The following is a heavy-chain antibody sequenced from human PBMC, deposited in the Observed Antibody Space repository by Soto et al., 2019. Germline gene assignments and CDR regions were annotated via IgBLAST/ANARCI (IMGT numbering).Heavy chain of an antibody. Sequence: QIVQSGAEVKKPGASVRISCKSSGFNFESYTIHWLRQAPGHRFEWMGSINGDTGKISYSRKFRNRVTISRDRAASTAYVEVRSLATDDTAVYFCARGAGTGKFYQYAVDVWGQGTTVIVSS. CDR2: INGDTGKI. J-gene: IGHJ6*02. CDR3: ARGAGTGKFYQYAVDV. V-gene: IGHV1-3*01. CDR1: GFNFESYT. D-gene: IGHD1-1*01.